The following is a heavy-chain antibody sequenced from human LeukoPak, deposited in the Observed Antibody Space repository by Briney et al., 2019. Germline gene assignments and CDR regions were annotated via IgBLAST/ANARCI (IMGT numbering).Heavy chain of an antibody. J-gene: IGHJ4*02. V-gene: IGHV3-7*01. Sequence: GGSLRLSCAASGFTFRSYWMSWVRQAPGKGLEWVANIKEDGSEKYYVDSVKGRFTISRDNAKDSLYLQMSSLRAEDTAVYYCARDSDGSYTDYWGQGTLVTVSS. D-gene: IGHD1-26*01. CDR1: GFTFRSYW. CDR3: ARDSDGSYTDY. CDR2: IKEDGSEK.